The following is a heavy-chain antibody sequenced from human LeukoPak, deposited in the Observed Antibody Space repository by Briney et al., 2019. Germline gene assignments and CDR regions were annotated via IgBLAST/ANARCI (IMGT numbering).Heavy chain of an antibody. J-gene: IGHJ3*02. Sequence: TSETLSLTCTVSGGSINSLYWSWIRQSAGNGLDWIGRMYSSGSTDYNPSLKSRVTMSVDTSKNQFSLKLSSVTAADTAVYYCARGGLPTEGAFDIWGQGTMVTVSS. CDR2: MYSSGST. CDR1: GGSINSLY. D-gene: IGHD1-26*01. CDR3: ARGGLPTEGAFDI. V-gene: IGHV4-4*07.